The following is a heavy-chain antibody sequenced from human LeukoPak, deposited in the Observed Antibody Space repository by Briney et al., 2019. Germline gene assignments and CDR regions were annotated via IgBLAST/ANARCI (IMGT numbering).Heavy chain of an antibody. D-gene: IGHD3-3*02. Sequence: SSETLSLTXAVYGGSFSGYYWSWIRQPPGKGLEWIGEINHSGSTNYNPSLKSRVTISVDTSKNQFSLKLSSVTAADTAVYYCARGLFHFWSGPYFDYWGQGTLVTVSS. CDR3: ARGLFHFWSGPYFDY. J-gene: IGHJ4*02. CDR2: INHSGST. CDR1: GGSFSGYY. V-gene: IGHV4-34*01.